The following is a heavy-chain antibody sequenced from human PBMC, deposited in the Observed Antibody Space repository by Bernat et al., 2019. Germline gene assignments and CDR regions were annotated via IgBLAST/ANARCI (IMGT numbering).Heavy chain of an antibody. D-gene: IGHD2-21*02. V-gene: IGHV3-66*01. J-gene: IGHJ4*02. CDR1: GFTVGDHH. Sequence: EVQVVTSGGGFVQPGESLRLSCAASGFTVGDHHMNWVRQAPGKGLEWVAVIYNGGATYYADSVQGRFTISRDSSKNTVYLQMSGLRAEDTAVYYCSGYGGNSVWDQGTRVTVSS. CDR2: IYNGGAT. CDR3: SGYGGNSV.